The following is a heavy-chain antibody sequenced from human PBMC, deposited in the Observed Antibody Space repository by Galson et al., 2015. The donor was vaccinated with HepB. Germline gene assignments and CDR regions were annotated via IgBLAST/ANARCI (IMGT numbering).Heavy chain of an antibody. CDR1: GFTFSSYA. J-gene: IGHJ4*02. CDR2: ISYDGSNK. Sequence: SLRLSCAVSGFTFSSYAMHWVRQAPGKGLEWVAVISYDGSNKYYADSVKGRFTISRDDSKNTLYLQMNSLRAEDTAVYYCARGGGRGWEPRLPRVLHYFDYWGQGTLVTVSS. V-gene: IGHV3-30-3*01. CDR3: ARGGGRGWEPRLPRVLHYFDY. D-gene: IGHD1-26*01.